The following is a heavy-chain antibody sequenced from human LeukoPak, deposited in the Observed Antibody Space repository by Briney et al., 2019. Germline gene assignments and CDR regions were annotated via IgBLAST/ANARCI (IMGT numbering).Heavy chain of an antibody. J-gene: IGHJ4*02. CDR3: ARGWNWNYVFFDY. D-gene: IGHD1-7*01. V-gene: IGHV4-4*02. CDR2: IYHRGNT. Sequence: SETLSLTCVVSGDSITTSNWWNWVRQPPGKGLEWIGKIYHRGNTNNNPSLKSRVTMSVDRSKNQFSLNLTSVTAADTAVYYCARGWNWNYVFFDYWGQGTLVTVSS. CDR1: GDSITTSNW.